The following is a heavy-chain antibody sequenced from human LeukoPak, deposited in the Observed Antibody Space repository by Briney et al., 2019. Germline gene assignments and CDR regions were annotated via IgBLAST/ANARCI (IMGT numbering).Heavy chain of an antibody. D-gene: IGHD3-22*01. Sequence: PSETLSLTCTVSGGSISSSSYYWGWIRQPPGKGLEWIGSIYYSGSTYYNPSLNRRATISVDTSKNQFSLKLSSVTAADTAVYYCARQNYYYDSSGYYSGYFDYWGQGTLVTVSS. CDR2: IYYSGST. J-gene: IGHJ4*02. CDR1: GGSISSSSYY. CDR3: ARQNYYYDSSGYYSGYFDY. V-gene: IGHV4-39*01.